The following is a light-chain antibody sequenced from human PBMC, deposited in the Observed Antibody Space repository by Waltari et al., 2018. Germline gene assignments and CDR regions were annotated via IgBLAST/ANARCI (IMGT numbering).Light chain of an antibody. V-gene: IGKV2-40*01. CDR2: EVS. CDR3: MQAIEYPFT. CDR1: QSLLDSENGKTY. Sequence: DIVMTQSPLSLPVTLGEPASISCRSSQSLLDSENGKTYLDWYLQKPGQSPQLLIYEVSNRASGVPDRFSVSGSDTDFTLKISRVEAEDVGVYYCMQAIEYPFTFGPGTKLDIK. J-gene: IGKJ3*01.